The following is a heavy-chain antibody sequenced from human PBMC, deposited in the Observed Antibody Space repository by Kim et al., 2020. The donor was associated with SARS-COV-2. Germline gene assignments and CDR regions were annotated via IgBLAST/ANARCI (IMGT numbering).Heavy chain of an antibody. CDR1: GFTFSSYG. CDR2: IWYDGNNK. CDR3: ARDKRLRTTLDY. Sequence: GGSLRLSCAASGFTFSSYGMHWVRQAPGKGLEWVAVIWYDGNNKYYADSVKGRFTISRDNSKNTLYLQMNSLRAEDTAVYYCARDKRLRTTLDYWGQGTLVTVSS. J-gene: IGHJ4*02. D-gene: IGHD5-12*01. V-gene: IGHV3-33*01.